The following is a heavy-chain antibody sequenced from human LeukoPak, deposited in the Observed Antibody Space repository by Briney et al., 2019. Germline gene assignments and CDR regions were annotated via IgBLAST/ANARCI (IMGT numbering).Heavy chain of an antibody. CDR3: ARGALGLTYSSSLYLGYHGLDV. CDR1: GFTFNNYA. D-gene: IGHD6-13*01. J-gene: IGHJ6*02. V-gene: IGHV3-30-3*01. CDR2: ISFDGNNR. Sequence: GGSLRLSCAASGFTFNNYAMFWVSQAPGNGLEWVSVISFDGNNRYYAASVKGRFTISRDNSKNVYLQMSSLRVEDTAVYYCARGALGLTYSSSLYLGYHGLDVWGQGTTVIVSS.